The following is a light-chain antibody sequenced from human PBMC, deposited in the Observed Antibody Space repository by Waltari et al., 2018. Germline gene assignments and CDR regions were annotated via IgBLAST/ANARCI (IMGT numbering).Light chain of an antibody. CDR2: DTS. V-gene: IGKV3D-11*02. J-gene: IGKJ4*01. CDR3: QERSNWQIT. CDR1: QSVSNY. Sequence: EIVLTQSPATLSLSPGERATLSCSASQSVSNYLAWYQQKPGQAPRLLIYDTSNRATGIPTRFSGSGSETDFTLTINSLEPEDFAVYYCQERSNWQITFGGGTKVEIK.